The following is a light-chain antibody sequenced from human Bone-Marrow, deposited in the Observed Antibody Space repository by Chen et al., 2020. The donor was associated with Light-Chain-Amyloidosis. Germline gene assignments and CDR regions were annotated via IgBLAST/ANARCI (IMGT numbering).Light chain of an antibody. CDR1: DLPTKY. CDR2: RDT. V-gene: IGLV3-25*03. J-gene: IGLJ2*01. CDR3: QSADSSGTYEVI. Sequence: SYELTQPPSVSVSPRQTARITCSGDDLPTKYAYWYQQQPGQAPVLVIHRDTERPSGISERFSGSSSGTTATLTISGVQAEDEADYHCQSADSSGTYEVIFGGGTKLTVL.